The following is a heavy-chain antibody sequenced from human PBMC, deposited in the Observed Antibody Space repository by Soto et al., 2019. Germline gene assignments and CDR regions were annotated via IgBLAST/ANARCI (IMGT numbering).Heavy chain of an antibody. CDR2: MYYSGST. D-gene: IGHD5-12*01. J-gene: IGHJ1*01. V-gene: IGHV4-39*01. Sequence: TRHTPGKGLEWIGSMYYSGSTYYNPSLKSRVTISVDTSKNQFSLKLSSVTAADTAVYFCAKQYHPDYSGYDKWGQATLVTV. CDR3: AKQYHPDYSGYDK.